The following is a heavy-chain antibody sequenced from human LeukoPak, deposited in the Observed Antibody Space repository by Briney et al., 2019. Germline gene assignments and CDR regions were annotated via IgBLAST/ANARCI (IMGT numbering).Heavy chain of an antibody. CDR2: ISSSSSYI. Sequence: PGGSLRLSCAASGFTFSSYSMNWARQAPGKGLEWVSSISSSSSYIHYADSVKGRFTISRDNAKNSLYLQMSSLRAEDTAVYYCARLDTAMDYSAFDIWGQGTMVTVSS. V-gene: IGHV3-21*01. J-gene: IGHJ3*02. D-gene: IGHD5-18*01. CDR3: ARLDTAMDYSAFDI. CDR1: GFTFSSYS.